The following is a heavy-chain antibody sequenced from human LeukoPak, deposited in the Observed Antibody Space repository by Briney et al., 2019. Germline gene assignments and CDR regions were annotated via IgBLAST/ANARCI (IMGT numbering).Heavy chain of an antibody. CDR1: GGSISSGDYY. J-gene: IGHJ5*02. V-gene: IGHV4-30-4*01. CDR3: ARERSRGDRFDP. CDR2: IYYSGST. Sequence: SQTLSPTCTVSGGSISSGDYYWSWIRQPPGKGLEWIGYIYYSGSTYYNPSLKSRVTISADTSKNQFSLKLSSVTAADTAVYYCARERSRGDRFDPWGQGTLVTVSS. D-gene: IGHD2-21*02.